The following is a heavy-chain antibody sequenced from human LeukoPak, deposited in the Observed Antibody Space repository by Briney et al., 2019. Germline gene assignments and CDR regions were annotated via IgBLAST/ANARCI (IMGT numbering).Heavy chain of an antibody. CDR1: GFTFDDYG. CDR3: AKDDSSGYYYEVFFDY. J-gene: IGHJ4*02. CDR2: INWNGDNT. Sequence: GGSLRLSCAASGFTFDDYGMSWVRQAPGKGLEWVSGINWNGDNTNYADSLKGRFTISRDNAKNSLYLQMNSLRAEDTALYYCAKDDSSGYYYEVFFDYWGQGTLVTVSS. D-gene: IGHD3-22*01. V-gene: IGHV3-20*04.